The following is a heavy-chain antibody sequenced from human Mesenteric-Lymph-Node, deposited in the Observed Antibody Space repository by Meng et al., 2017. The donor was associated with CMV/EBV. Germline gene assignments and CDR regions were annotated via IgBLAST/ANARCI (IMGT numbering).Heavy chain of an antibody. D-gene: IGHD6-19*01. CDR3: ARMYSSGWSPYYFDY. V-gene: IGHV3-48*04. Sequence: GGSLRLSCAASGFTFSTYSMNWVRQAPGKGLEWVSYISSSSSSIYYAESVKGRFTISRDNAKNSLCLQMNSLRAEDTAVYYCARMYSSGWSPYYFDYWGQGTLVTVSS. CDR2: ISSSSSSI. CDR1: GFTFSTYS. J-gene: IGHJ4*02.